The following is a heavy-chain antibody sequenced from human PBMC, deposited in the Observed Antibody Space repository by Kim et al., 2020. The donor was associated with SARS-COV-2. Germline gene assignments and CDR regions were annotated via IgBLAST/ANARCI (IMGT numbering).Heavy chain of an antibody. CDR2: IKSKTDGGPT. D-gene: IGHD6-13*01. CDR1: GFTFSNAW. J-gene: IGHJ4*02. CDR3: TTDLVLGSWSQDY. Sequence: GGSLRLSCAASGFTFSNAWMSWVRQAPGKGLEWVGRIKSKTDGGPTDYAAPVKGRFTISRDDSKNTLYLQMNSLKTEDTAVYYCTTDLVLGSWSQDYWGQGTLVTVSS. V-gene: IGHV3-15*01.